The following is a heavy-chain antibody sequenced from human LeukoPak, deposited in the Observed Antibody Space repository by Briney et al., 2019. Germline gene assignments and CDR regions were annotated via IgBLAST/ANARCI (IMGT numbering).Heavy chain of an antibody. D-gene: IGHD5-12*01. CDR1: GGSFSGYY. V-gene: IGHV4-34*01. J-gene: IGHJ5*02. CDR3: ARRRHSWGLRLAWFDP. CDR2: INHSGST. Sequence: SETLSLTCAVYGGSFSGYYWSWIRQPPGKGLEWIGEINHSGSTNYNPSLKSRVTISVDTSKNQFSLKLSSVTAADTAVYYCARRRHSWGLRLAWFDPWGQGTLVTVSS.